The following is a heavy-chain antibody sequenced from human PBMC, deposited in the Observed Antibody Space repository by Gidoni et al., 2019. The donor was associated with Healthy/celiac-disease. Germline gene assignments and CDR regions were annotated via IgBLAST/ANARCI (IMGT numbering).Heavy chain of an antibody. CDR2: MSWDGGST. CDR1: GLPFDVYT. Sequence: EVQLAESGGVVLQPGGSLRLSCAASGLPFDVYTMPWVRQAPGKGLEWVSLMSWDGGSTYYADSVKGRFTISRDNSKNSLYLQMNSLRTEDTALYYCAGSGSSPRGYYGMDVWGQGTTVTVSS. CDR3: AGSGSSPRGYYGMDV. J-gene: IGHJ6*02. D-gene: IGHD3-10*01. V-gene: IGHV3-43*01.